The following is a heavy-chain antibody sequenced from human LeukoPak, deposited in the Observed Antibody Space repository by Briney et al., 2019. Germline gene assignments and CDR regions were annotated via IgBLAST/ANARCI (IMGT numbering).Heavy chain of an antibody. D-gene: IGHD1-7*01. Sequence: GGSLRLSCAASGFIFSSYDMHWVRQVTGKGLEWVSVINTAGDTYYPGSVKGRFTISRENAKNSLYLQVNSLRVGDTAVYYCARRSWNSGMDVWGQGTTVTVSS. J-gene: IGHJ6*02. CDR2: INTAGDT. V-gene: IGHV3-13*01. CDR3: ARRSWNSGMDV. CDR1: GFIFSSYD.